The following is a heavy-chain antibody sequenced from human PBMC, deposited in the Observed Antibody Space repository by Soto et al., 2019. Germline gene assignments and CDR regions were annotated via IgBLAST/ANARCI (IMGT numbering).Heavy chain of an antibody. CDR2: INPSGGST. CDR1: GYTFTSYG. D-gene: IGHD6-19*01. J-gene: IGHJ5*02. CDR3: ARDRSNSGSISGPRFDP. V-gene: IGHV1-46*03. Sequence: ASVKVSCKASGYTFTSYGISWVRQAPGQGLEWMGIINPSGGSTSYAQKFQGRVTMTRDTSTSTVYMELSSLRSEDTAVYYCARDRSNSGSISGPRFDPWGQGTLVTVSS.